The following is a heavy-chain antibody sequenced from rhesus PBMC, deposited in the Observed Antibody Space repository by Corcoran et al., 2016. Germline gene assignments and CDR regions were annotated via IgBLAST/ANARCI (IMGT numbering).Heavy chain of an antibody. J-gene: IGHJ5-1*01. D-gene: IGHD1-44*02. Sequence: QVQLQESGPGLVKPSETLSVTCAVSGGSISSSYWSWIRQAPGKGLEWIGYIYGRGSSTKYNPSLKGRFTRSVDTSKNQLSLKLSALTAADTAVYYWASREDRFDVWGPGVLVTVSS. CDR1: GGSISSSY. V-gene: IGHV4-169*02. CDR2: IYGRGSST. CDR3: ASREDRFDV.